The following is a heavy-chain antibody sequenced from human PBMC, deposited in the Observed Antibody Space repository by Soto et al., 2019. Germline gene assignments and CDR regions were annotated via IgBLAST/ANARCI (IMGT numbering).Heavy chain of an antibody. Sequence: QVQLVESGGGVVQPGRSLRLSCAASGFTFSSYAMHWVRQAPGKGLEWVAVISYDGSNKYYADSVKGRFTISRDNSKNTLYLQMKSLRAEDTAVYYCARGGTNGGGNGGYWGQGTLVTVSS. D-gene: IGHD7-27*01. J-gene: IGHJ4*02. V-gene: IGHV3-30-3*01. CDR3: ARGGTNGGGNGGY. CDR2: ISYDGSNK. CDR1: GFTFSSYA.